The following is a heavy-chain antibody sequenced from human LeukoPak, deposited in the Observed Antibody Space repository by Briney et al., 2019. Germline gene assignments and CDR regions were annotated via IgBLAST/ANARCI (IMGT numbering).Heavy chain of an antibody. Sequence: SETPSLTCTVSGGSISSSSYYWGWIRQPPGKGLEWIGSIYYSGSTYYNPSLKSRVTISVDTSKNQFSLKLSSVTAADTAVYYCARGKLRYFDYWGQGTLVTVSS. CDR2: IYYSGST. CDR1: GGSISSSSYY. CDR3: ARGKLRYFDY. V-gene: IGHV4-39*07. J-gene: IGHJ4*02.